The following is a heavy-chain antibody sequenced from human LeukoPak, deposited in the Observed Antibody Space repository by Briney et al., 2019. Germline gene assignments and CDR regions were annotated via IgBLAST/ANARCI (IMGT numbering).Heavy chain of an antibody. Sequence: PGGSLRLSCAASGCSFRSYSLNWVRQSPGKGLDGVCYIGGGGDAIYYADSVRGHFTISRDNAKNSVYLQMNSLRVEDTAVYYCVRGGQGRGDYFDYWGQGTLVTVSS. V-gene: IGHV3-48*04. J-gene: IGHJ4*02. CDR3: VRGGQGRGDYFDY. CDR1: GCSFRSYS. CDR2: IGGGGDAI. D-gene: IGHD3-10*01.